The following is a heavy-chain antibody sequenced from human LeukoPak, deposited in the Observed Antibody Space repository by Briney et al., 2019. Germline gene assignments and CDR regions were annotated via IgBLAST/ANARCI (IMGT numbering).Heavy chain of an antibody. CDR3: ARSERGYGLMDI. J-gene: IGHJ3*02. CDR2: IYYSGST. D-gene: IGHD3-10*01. CDR1: GGSISSYY. Sequence: PSETLSLTCTVSGGSISSYYWSWIRQPPGKGLEWIGYIYYSGSTNYNPSLKSRVTISVDTSKNQFSLKLNSVTAADTAVYYCARSERGYGLMDIWGQGTMVTVSS. V-gene: IGHV4-59*01.